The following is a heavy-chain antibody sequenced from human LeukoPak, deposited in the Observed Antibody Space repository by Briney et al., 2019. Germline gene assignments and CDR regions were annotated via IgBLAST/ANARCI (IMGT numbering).Heavy chain of an antibody. J-gene: IGHJ4*02. CDR3: ASRDYYDSSGYYPGDY. Sequence: GGSLRLSCAASGFTFSSYSMNWVRQAPGKGLEWVSYISSSSSTIYYAGSVKGRFTISRDNAKNSLYLQMNSLRAEDTAVYYCASRDYYDSSGYYPGDYWGQGTLVTVSS. CDR2: ISSSSSTI. CDR1: GFTFSSYS. V-gene: IGHV3-48*01. D-gene: IGHD3-22*01.